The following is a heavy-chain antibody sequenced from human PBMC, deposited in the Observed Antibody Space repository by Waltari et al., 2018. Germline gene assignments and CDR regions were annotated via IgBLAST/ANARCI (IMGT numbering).Heavy chain of an antibody. CDR3: GREIGVSWRVVDY. Sequence: QVQLVPSGAEVKKPGASVKVSCKASGYTFTGYHIHWVRQAPGQGLEWMGWIHPNSGGANYAQRFLGRVTMTRDTSISTAYMELNSLRSDDTALYYCGREIGVSWRVVDYWGQGTLVTVSS. J-gene: IGHJ4*02. V-gene: IGHV1-2*02. D-gene: IGHD3-3*01. CDR2: IHPNSGGA. CDR1: GYTFTGYH.